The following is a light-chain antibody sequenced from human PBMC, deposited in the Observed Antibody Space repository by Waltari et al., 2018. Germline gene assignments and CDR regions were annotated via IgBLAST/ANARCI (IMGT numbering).Light chain of an antibody. CDR3: SSYTADTTRV. CDR1: SSDVGRYKY. CDR2: DVN. J-gene: IGLJ3*02. V-gene: IGLV2-14*03. Sequence: QSPLTQPASVSGSPGQSITISCSGTSSDVGRYKYVSWFQQLPGKAPKLMIYDVNNRASGVSTRFSGSKSGNMASLTISGLQAEDEADYYCSSYTADTTRVFGGGTKLTVL.